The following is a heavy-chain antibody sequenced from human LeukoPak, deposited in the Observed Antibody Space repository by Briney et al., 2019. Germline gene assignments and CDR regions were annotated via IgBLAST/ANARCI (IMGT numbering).Heavy chain of an antibody. CDR3: ARGGCSSTSCFHFDY. D-gene: IGHD2-2*01. J-gene: IGHJ4*02. Sequence: PSGTLSLTCAVSGGSISSSNWWSWVRQPPGKGLEWIGEIYHSGSTNYNPSLKSRVTISVDKSKNQFSLKLSSVTAADTAVYYCARGGCSSTSCFHFDYWGQGTLDTVSS. CDR2: IYHSGST. CDR1: GGSISSSNW. V-gene: IGHV4-4*02.